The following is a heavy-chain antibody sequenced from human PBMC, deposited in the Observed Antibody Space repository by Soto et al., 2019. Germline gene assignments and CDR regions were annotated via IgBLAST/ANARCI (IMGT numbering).Heavy chain of an antibody. CDR1: GGSFSGYY. D-gene: IGHD3-3*01. Sequence: ETLSLTCAVYGGSFSGYYWSWIRQPPGKGLEWIGEINHSGSTNYNPSLKSRVTISVDTSKNQFSLKLSSVTAADTAVYYCAAVGVITIFGVVILDNWFDPWGQRTMVTVSS. CDR2: INHSGST. V-gene: IGHV4-34*01. J-gene: IGHJ5*02. CDR3: AAVGVITIFGVVILDNWFDP.